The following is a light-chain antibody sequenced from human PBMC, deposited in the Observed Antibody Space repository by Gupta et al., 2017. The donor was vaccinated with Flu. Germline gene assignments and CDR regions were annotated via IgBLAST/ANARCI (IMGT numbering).Light chain of an antibody. V-gene: IGLV3-21*02. CDR1: SIGSKR. Sequence: RMSCGGSSIGSKRGHWYRQKPGEAAGRVVCGDSERGAGRSGRGAGSGSEKTGTVSISKVEAGDEADYYCQVWDGSNDHTNWVFGGGTKLTVL. J-gene: IGLJ3*02. CDR2: GDS. CDR3: QVWDGSNDHTNWV.